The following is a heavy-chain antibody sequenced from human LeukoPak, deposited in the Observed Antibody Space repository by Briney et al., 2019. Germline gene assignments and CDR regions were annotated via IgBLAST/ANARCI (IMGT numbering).Heavy chain of an antibody. D-gene: IGHD2-2*01. J-gene: IGHJ6*02. CDR3: ARVRPAAMIGWYYYYGMDV. CDR1: GYTFTSYG. CDR2: ISAYNGNT. V-gene: IGHV1-18*01. Sequence: GASVKVSCKASGYTFTSYGISWVRQAPGQGLEWMGWISAYNGNTNYAQKLQGRVTMTTDTSTSTAYMELRSLRSDDTAVYYCARVRPAAMIGWYYYYGMDVWGQGTTVTVS.